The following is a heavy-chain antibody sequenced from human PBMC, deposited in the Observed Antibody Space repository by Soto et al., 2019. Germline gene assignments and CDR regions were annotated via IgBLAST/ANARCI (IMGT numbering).Heavy chain of an antibody. CDR1: GGTFSSYA. CDR2: IIPIFGTA. Sequence: SVKVSCKASGGTFSSYAISWVRQAPGQGLEWMGGIIPIFGTANYAQKFQGRVTITADESTSTAYMELSSLRSEDTAVYYCARTSHDDYGDLWAVGGFDPWGQGTLVTVSS. J-gene: IGHJ5*02. V-gene: IGHV1-69*13. D-gene: IGHD4-17*01. CDR3: ARTSHDDYGDLWAVGGFDP.